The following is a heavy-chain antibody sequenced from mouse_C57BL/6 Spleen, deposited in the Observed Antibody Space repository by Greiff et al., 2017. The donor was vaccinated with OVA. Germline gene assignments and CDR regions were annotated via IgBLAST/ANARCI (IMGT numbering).Heavy chain of an antibody. CDR3: TRRTSRLYYAMDY. CDR2: IDPETGGT. J-gene: IGHJ4*01. D-gene: IGHD6-1*01. Sequence: VKLMESGAELVRPGASVTLSCKASGYTFTDYEMHWVKQTPVHGLEWIGAIDPETGGTAYNQKFKGKAILTADKSSSTAYMELRSLTSEDSAVYYCTRRTSRLYYAMDYWGQGTSVTVSS. CDR1: GYTFTDYE. V-gene: IGHV1-15*01.